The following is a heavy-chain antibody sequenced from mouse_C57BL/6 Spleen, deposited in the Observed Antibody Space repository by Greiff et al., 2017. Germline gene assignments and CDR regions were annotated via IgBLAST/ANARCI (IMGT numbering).Heavy chain of an antibody. CDR2: ISYSGST. CDR1: GYSITSGYD. CDR3: ARDGPHRGFAY. Sequence: EVKLQESGPGMVKPSQSLSLTCTVTGYSITSGYDWHWIRHFPGNKLEWMGYISYSGSTNYNPSLKSRISITHDTSKNHFFLKLNSVTTEDTATXYCARDGPHRGFAYWGQGTLVTVSA. V-gene: IGHV3-1*01. J-gene: IGHJ3*01.